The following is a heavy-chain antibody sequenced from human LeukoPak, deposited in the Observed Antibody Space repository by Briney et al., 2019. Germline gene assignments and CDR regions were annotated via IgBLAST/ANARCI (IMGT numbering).Heavy chain of an antibody. V-gene: IGHV3-48*02. Sequence: GGSLRLSCAASGFTFSSYSMNWVRQAPGKGLVWVSYISSSRRTIYYADSVKGRFTISRDNAENSLYLEMNSLRDEDTAVYYCARAIAVAGGSYYHGMDVWGQGTTVTVSS. D-gene: IGHD6-19*01. CDR3: ARAIAVAGGSYYHGMDV. CDR2: ISSSRRTI. J-gene: IGHJ6*02. CDR1: GFTFSSYS.